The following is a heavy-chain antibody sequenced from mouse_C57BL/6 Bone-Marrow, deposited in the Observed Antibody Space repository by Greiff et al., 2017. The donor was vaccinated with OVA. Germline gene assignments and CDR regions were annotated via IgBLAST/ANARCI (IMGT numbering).Heavy chain of an antibody. Sequence: SGAELARPGASVKLSCKASGYTFTSYGISWVKQRTGQGLEWIGEIYPRSGNTYYNEKFKGKATLTADKSSSTAYMELRSLTSEDSAVYFCAKPLIYYYGSSPYWYFDVWGTGTTVTVSS. CDR2: IYPRSGNT. D-gene: IGHD1-1*01. CDR3: AKPLIYYYGSSPYWYFDV. CDR1: GYTFTSYG. J-gene: IGHJ1*03. V-gene: IGHV1-81*01.